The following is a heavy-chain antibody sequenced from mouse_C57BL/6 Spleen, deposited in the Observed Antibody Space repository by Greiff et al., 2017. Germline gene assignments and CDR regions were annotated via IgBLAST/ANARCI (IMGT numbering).Heavy chain of an antibody. CDR3: ARARWPLEDD. CDR1: GYTFTSYW. CDR2: IHPNSGST. J-gene: IGHJ2*01. Sequence: QVQLQQPGAELVKPGASVKLSCKASGYTFTSYWMHWVKQRPGQGLEWIGMIHPNSGSTNYNEKFKSKATLTVDKSSSTAYMQRSRLTSEDSAVYYCARARWPLEDDWGQGTTLTVSS. V-gene: IGHV1-64*01. D-gene: IGHD2-3*01.